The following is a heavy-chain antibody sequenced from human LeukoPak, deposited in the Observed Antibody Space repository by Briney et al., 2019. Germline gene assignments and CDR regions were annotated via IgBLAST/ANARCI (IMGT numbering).Heavy chain of an antibody. CDR2: INAGNGDR. J-gene: IGHJ4*02. CDR1: GYSVTIYA. V-gene: IGHV1-3*01. CDR3: ARGAHDYGDYYFDY. D-gene: IGHD4-17*01. Sequence: GASVKVSCKASGYSVTIYAMHWARQAPGQRLEWMGWINAGNGDRKYSQKFQGRVTITRDTSTSTAYMELRSLRSDDTAVYYCARGAHDYGDYYFDYWGQGTLVTVSS.